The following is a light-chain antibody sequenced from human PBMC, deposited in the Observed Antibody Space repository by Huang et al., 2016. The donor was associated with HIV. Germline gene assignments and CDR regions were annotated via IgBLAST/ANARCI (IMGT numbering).Light chain of an antibody. Sequence: EIALTQIPLSSPVALGQPASISCRSNQSLVHNEGNTYLSWLQQRPGQPPRLLIYKISNRFSGVPDRFTGSGAGTDFTLQISRVEAEDVGIYYCAQATQFPLSFGPGTRVDLK. CDR1: QSLVHNEGNTY. J-gene: IGKJ3*01. CDR3: AQATQFPLS. CDR2: KIS. V-gene: IGKV2-24*01.